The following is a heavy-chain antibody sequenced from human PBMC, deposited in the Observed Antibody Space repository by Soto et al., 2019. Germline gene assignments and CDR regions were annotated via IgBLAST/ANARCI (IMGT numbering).Heavy chain of an antibody. V-gene: IGHV4-4*02. CDR1: GGSISSSNW. CDR3: AGRRDGSGSLDY. J-gene: IGHJ4*02. CDR2: IYHSGTT. Sequence: SETLSLTCAVSGGSISSSNWWSWVRQPPGKGLEWIGEIYHSGTTNYIPSLKSRVTISVDKSKNQFSLKLNSVTAADTAVYYCAGRRDGSGSLDYWGQGTLVTVSS. D-gene: IGHD3-10*01.